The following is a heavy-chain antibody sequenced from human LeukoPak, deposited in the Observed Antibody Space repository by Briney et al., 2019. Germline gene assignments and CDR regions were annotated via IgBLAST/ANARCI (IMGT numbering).Heavy chain of an antibody. Sequence: GGSLRLSCAASRFIFSNYAMTWVRQAPGKGLEWVSVIYSGDSTYYADSVKGRFTISRDNSKNTLYLQMNSLRAEDTAVYYCARGSSWYDPIDYWGQGTLVTVSS. CDR3: ARGSSWYDPIDY. CDR2: IYSGDST. V-gene: IGHV3-53*01. CDR1: RFIFSNYA. J-gene: IGHJ4*02. D-gene: IGHD6-13*01.